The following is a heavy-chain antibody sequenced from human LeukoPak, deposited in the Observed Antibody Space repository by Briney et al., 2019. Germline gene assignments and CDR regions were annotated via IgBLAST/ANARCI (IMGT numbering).Heavy chain of an antibody. CDR2: INHSGST. CDR1: GGSFSGYY. D-gene: IGHD3-9*01. Sequence: SETLSLTCAVYGGSFSGYYWSRIRQPPGKGLEWIGEINHSGSTNYNPSLKSRVTISVDTSKNQFSLKLSSVTAADTAVYYCARGRRYFDWLFQPHYFDYWGQGTLVTVSS. CDR3: ARGRRYFDWLFQPHYFDY. V-gene: IGHV4-34*01. J-gene: IGHJ4*02.